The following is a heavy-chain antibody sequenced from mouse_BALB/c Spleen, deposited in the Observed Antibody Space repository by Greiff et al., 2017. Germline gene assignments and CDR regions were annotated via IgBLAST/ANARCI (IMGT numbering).Heavy chain of an antibody. J-gene: IGHJ4*01. D-gene: IGHD2-1*01. V-gene: IGHV2-9*02. CDR2: IWAGGST. CDR3: ARDRPYGNYPLDY. Sequence: VQLQQSGPGLVAPSQSLSITCTVSGFSLTSYGVHWVRQPPGKGLEWLGVIWAGGSTNYNSALMSRLSISKDNSKSQVFLKMNSLQTDDTAMYYCARDRPYGNYPLDYWGQGTSVTVSS. CDR1: GFSLTSYG.